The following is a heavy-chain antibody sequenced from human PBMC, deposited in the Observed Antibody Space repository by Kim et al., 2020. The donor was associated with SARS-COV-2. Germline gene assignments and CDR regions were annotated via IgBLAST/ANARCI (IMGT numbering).Heavy chain of an antibody. D-gene: IGHD2-2*01. CDR3: ARGDCSINSCLFDY. CDR2: IDGNGGRR. CDR1: GFTFDDYG. J-gene: IGHJ4*02. Sequence: GGSLRLSCAASGFTFDDYGMSWVRQVPGKGLEWVSGIDGNGGRRGYADSVKGRFTISRDNAKNSLYPQMNTLRAEDTALYHCARGDCSINSCLFDYWGQGTLVTVSS. V-gene: IGHV3-20*01.